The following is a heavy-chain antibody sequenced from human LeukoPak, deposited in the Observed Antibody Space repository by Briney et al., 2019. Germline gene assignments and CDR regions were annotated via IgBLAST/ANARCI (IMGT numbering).Heavy chain of an antibody. Sequence: SVKVSCKVSGYTLSELSMHWVRQAPGKGLEWMGGFDLEDGETIYVQKFQGRVTMTEDTSTDTAYMELSSLRSDDTAVYFCAAGEVGQLFDYWGQGTLVTVSS. CDR3: AAGEVGQLFDY. D-gene: IGHD5-24*01. CDR1: GYTLSELS. CDR2: FDLEDGET. J-gene: IGHJ4*02. V-gene: IGHV1-24*01.